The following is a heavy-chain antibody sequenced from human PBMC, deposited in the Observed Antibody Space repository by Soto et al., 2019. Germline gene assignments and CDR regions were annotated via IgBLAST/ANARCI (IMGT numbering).Heavy chain of an antibody. J-gene: IGHJ4*02. CDR3: VKVVTAQYYFDY. CDR2: IYSGGST. V-gene: IGHV3-53*01. Sequence: TGGSLRLSCAASGFTVSSNYMSWVRQAPGKGLEWVSVIYSGGSTYYADSVKGRFTISRDNSKNTLYLQMNSLRAEDTAVYYCVKVVTAQYYFDYWGQGTLVTVSS. D-gene: IGHD2-21*02. CDR1: GFTVSSNY.